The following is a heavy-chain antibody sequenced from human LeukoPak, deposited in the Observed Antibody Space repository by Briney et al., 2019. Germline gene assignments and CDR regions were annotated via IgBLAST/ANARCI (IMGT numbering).Heavy chain of an antibody. D-gene: IGHD1-1*01. J-gene: IGHJ5*02. CDR3: ASRFTTGTTNWFDP. V-gene: IGHV3-23*01. Sequence: GGSLRLSCAASGFTFSSYVMSWVRQVPGKGLEWVSAISGSGGSTYYADSVKGRFTISRDNSKNTLYLQMNSLRAEDTAVYYCASRFTTGTTNWFDPWGQGTLVTVSS. CDR1: GFTFSSYV. CDR2: ISGSGGST.